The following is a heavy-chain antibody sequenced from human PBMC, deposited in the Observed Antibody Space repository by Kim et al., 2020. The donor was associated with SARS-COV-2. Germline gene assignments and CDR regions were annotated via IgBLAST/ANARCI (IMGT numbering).Heavy chain of an antibody. CDR1: GYTFTSYD. D-gene: IGHD6-13*01. J-gene: IGHJ6*03. Sequence: SVKVSCKASGYTFTSYDINWVRQATGQGLEWMGWMNPNSGNTGYAQKFQGRVTMTRNTSISTAYMELSSLRSEDMAVYYCARGFRAAAGPFYYYYYMDVWGKGTTVTVSS. V-gene: IGHV1-8*01. CDR3: ARGFRAAAGPFYYYYYMDV. CDR2: MNPNSGNT.